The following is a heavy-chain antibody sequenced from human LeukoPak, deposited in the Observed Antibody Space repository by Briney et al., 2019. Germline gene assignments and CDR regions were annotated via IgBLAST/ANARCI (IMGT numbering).Heavy chain of an antibody. D-gene: IGHD2-2*01. CDR2: IIPIFGTA. Sequence: SVKVSCKASGGTFSSYAISWVRQAPGEGLEWMGGIIPIFGTANYAQKFQGRVTITADESTSTAYMELSSLRSEDTAVYYCARVRGKYCSSTSCYWFHYWGQGTLLTVSS. J-gene: IGHJ4*02. V-gene: IGHV1-69*13. CDR1: GGTFSSYA. CDR3: ARVRGKYCSSTSCYWFHY.